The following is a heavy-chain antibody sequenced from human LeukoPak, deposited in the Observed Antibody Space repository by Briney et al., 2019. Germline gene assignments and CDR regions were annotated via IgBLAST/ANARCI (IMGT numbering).Heavy chain of an antibody. J-gene: IGHJ6*03. V-gene: IGHV3-7*01. CDR2: IKEDGSEG. Sequence: PGGSLRLSCAASGFTFSTYWMTWVRQAPGKGLEWVANIKEDGSEGYYVDSVKGRFTISRDNSKNTLYLQMNSLRAEDTAVYYCANGRSTSWANYYYYMDVWGKGTTVTVSS. CDR3: ANGRSTSWANYYYYMDV. CDR1: GFTFSTYW. D-gene: IGHD2-2*01.